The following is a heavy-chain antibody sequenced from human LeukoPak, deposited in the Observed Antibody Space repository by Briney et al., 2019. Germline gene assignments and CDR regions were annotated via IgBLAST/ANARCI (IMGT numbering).Heavy chain of an antibody. J-gene: IGHJ4*02. Sequence: PGGSLRLSCAASGFTFSSYSMNWVRQAPGKGLEWVSYISSSSSTMYYAESVRGRFTISRDNAKNSLYLQMNSLRAEDTAVYYCAKEMRGYSYGYSFDYWGQGTLVTVSS. CDR3: AKEMRGYSYGYSFDY. D-gene: IGHD5-18*01. CDR1: GFTFSSYS. CDR2: ISSSSSTM. V-gene: IGHV3-48*01.